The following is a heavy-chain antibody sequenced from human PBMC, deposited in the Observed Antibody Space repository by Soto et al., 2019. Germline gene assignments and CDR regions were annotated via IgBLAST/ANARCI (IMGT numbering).Heavy chain of an antibody. CDR3: AREFCSGGSCYSSTNWFDP. CDR1: GGTFSSYA. D-gene: IGHD2-15*01. CDR2: IIPIFGTA. V-gene: IGHV1-69*13. J-gene: IGHJ5*02. Sequence: ASVKVSCKASGGTFSSYAISWVRQAPGQGLEWMGGIIPIFGTANYAQKFQGRVTITADESTSTAYMELSSLRSEDTAVYYCAREFCSGGSCYSSTNWFDPWGQGTLVTVSS.